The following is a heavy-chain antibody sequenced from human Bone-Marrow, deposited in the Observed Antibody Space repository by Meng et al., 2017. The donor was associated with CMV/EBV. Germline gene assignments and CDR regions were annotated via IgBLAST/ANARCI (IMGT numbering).Heavy chain of an antibody. CDR1: GFTFSSYW. D-gene: IGHD2-2*01. CDR2: IKQDGSEK. CDR3: ARDPLYCSSTSCYLWHAFDI. Sequence: GESLKISCAASGFTFSSYWMSWVRQAPGKGLEWVANIKQDGSEKYYVDSVKGRFTISRDNAKNSLYLQMNSLRAEDTAVYYCARDPLYCSSTSCYLWHAFDIWGRGTRVTGSS. J-gene: IGHJ3*02. V-gene: IGHV3-7*01.